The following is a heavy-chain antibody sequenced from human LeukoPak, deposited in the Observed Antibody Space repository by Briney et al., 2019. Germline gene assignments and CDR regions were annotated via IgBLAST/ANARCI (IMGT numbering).Heavy chain of an antibody. Sequence: GGSLRLSCSASGFTFSTYAMTWVRQAPGKGLEWISSMSSGGSYIYYADSVRGRFTISRDNTKNSLFLVMNNLRAGETAIYYWARDRPTGSSRVFVVQWGQGTQVTVFS. D-gene: IGHD2-21*01. CDR3: ARDRPTGSSRVFVVQ. CDR1: GFTFSTYA. CDR2: MSSGGSYI. V-gene: IGHV3-21*04. J-gene: IGHJ4*02.